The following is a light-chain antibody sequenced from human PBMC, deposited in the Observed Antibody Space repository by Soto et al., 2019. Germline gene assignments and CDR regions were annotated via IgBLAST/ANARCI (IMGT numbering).Light chain of an antibody. V-gene: IGKV1-5*03. CDR1: QGISGW. CDR3: QQYDSYSRT. CDR2: KAS. J-gene: IGKJ1*01. Sequence: DIEMTQSPSTLSASVGDRVTITCRASQGISGWLAWYQQKPGKAPKLLIYKASTLETGVPSRFSGSGSGTEFTFTISSLQPDDFATYYCQQYDSYSRTFGQGTKVESK.